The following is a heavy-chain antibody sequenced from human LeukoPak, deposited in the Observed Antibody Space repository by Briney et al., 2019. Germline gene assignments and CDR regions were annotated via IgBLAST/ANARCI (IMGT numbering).Heavy chain of an antibody. CDR1: GFIYSGSW. D-gene: IGHD2-15*01. CDR2: IKKDRSEK. V-gene: IGHV3-7*03. Sequence: GGSLRLSCTASGFIYSGSWTAWLRQAPGKGLEWVAIIKKDRSEKYYVDSMKGRFTISRDNAKNSLFLQMNSLRAEDTAIYYCTTDTWYSAGHWGQGTLVTVSS. J-gene: IGHJ4*02. CDR3: TTDTWYSAGH.